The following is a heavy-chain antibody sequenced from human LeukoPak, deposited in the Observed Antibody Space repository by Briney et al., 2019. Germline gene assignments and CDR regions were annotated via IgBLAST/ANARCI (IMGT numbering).Heavy chain of an antibody. CDR2: ISSSSSYI. CDR1: GFTFSSYS. Sequence: GGSLRLSCAASGFTFSSYSMNWVRQAPGKGLEWVSSISSSSSYIYYADSVKGRFTISRDNAKSSLYLQMNSLRAEDTAVYYCARVNSRYCSSTSCKHGGYYYYYMDVWGKGTTVTVSS. CDR3: ARVNSRYCSSTSCKHGGYYYYYMDV. J-gene: IGHJ6*03. V-gene: IGHV3-21*01. D-gene: IGHD2-2*01.